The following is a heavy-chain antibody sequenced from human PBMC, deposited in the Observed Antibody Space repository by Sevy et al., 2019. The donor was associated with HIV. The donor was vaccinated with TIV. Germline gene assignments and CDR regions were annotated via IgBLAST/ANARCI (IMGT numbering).Heavy chain of an antibody. CDR1: GFNFSDYW. Sequence: GGSLRLSCTASGFNFSDYWMSWVRQAPGKGLEWVANIKQDGSDKHYVDSVKGRFTISRDNAKNSLYLQMDSLRAGDTAVYYCARGVTTVTPFDYWGQGTLVTVSS. CDR3: ARGVTTVTPFDY. CDR2: IKQDGSDK. J-gene: IGHJ4*02. V-gene: IGHV3-7*01. D-gene: IGHD4-17*01.